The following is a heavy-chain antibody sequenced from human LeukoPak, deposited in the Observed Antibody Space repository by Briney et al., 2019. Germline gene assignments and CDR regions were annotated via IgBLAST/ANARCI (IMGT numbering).Heavy chain of an antibody. V-gene: IGHV4-39*07. CDR3: ARDVILTGYYLWYY. CDR2: IYYTGGST. Sequence: ASETLSLTCTVSGGSISSSTYFWGWIRQPPGKGLEWIGTIYYTGGSTYYNPSLKSRVTISVDTSKNQFSLKLSSVTAADTAVYYCARDVILTGYYLWYYWGQGTLVTVSS. D-gene: IGHD3-9*01. CDR1: GGSISSSTYF. J-gene: IGHJ4*02.